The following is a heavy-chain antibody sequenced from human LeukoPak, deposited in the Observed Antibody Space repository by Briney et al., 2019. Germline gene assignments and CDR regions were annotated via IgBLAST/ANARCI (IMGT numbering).Heavy chain of an antibody. Sequence: GGSLRLSCAASGFTFSAFWMHWVRQAPGKGLVWVSRINSDDSRTTYADSVKGRFTISRDNAKNTVYLQMNNLRAGDTAVYYCVSFYETYWGRGTLVTVSS. D-gene: IGHD2-2*01. CDR3: VSFYETY. J-gene: IGHJ4*02. CDR1: GFTFSAFW. CDR2: INSDDSRT. V-gene: IGHV3-74*01.